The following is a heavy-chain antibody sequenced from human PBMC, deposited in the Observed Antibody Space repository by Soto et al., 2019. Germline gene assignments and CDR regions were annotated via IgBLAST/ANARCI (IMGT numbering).Heavy chain of an antibody. V-gene: IGHV4-59*01. CDR1: GGSISSYY. CDR3: ARDRSRDGYDY. J-gene: IGHJ4*02. CDR2: IYYSGST. D-gene: IGHD5-12*01. Sequence: SETLSLTCTVSGGSISSYYWSWIRQPPGKGLEWIGYIYYSGSTNYNPSLKSRVTISVDTSKNQFSLKLSSVTAADTAVYYCARDRSRDGYDYWGQGTLVTVSS.